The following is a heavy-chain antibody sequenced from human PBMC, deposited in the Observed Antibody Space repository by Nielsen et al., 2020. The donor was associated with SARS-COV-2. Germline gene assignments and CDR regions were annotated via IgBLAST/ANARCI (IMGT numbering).Heavy chain of an antibody. CDR3: ARNEAAPGMETNWYDH. CDR2: IYSDGST. CDR1: GFTVSRYN. D-gene: IGHD6-13*01. J-gene: IGHJ5*02. V-gene: IGHV3-53*01. Sequence: GESLKISCAAPGFTVSRYNMNWVRQAPGKGLEWVSIIYSDGSTYYAGSVKGRLTISRDNSKNTLYLQMDSLRADDTAVYYCARNEAAPGMETNWYDHWGQGTPVTVSS.